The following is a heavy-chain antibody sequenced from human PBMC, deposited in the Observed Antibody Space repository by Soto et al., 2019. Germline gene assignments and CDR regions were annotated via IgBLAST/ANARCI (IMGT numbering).Heavy chain of an antibody. J-gene: IGHJ4*02. V-gene: IGHV1-18*04. CDR3: ARRGAYCSGGTCYHFDY. Sequence: GASVKVSCKASGYTFTTYGISWVRQAPGQGLEWMGWISTYNGNTNYEQKLQGRVTMTTDTLTSTAYMELRSLRSDDTAVYYCARRGAYCSGGTCYHFDYCGQGTLVTVS. CDR1: GYTFTTYG. CDR2: ISTYNGNT. D-gene: IGHD2-15*01.